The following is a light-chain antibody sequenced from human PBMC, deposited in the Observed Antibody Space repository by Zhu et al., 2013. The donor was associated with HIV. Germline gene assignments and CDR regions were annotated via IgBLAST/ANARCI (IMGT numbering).Light chain of an antibody. V-gene: IGLV2-14*01. Sequence: QSALTQPASVSGSPGQSITISCTGTSSDVGGYNYVSWYQQDPGKAPKLIIYEVSNRPSGVSFRFSGSKSGNTASLTISGLQAEDEADYYCGSYTTSSTLVFGGGTKVTVL. J-gene: IGLJ3*02. CDR3: GSYTTSSTLV. CDR2: EVS. CDR1: SSDVGGYNY.